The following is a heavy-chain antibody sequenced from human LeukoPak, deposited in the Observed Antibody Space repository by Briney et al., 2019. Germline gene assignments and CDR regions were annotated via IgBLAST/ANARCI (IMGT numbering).Heavy chain of an antibody. J-gene: IGHJ4*02. V-gene: IGHV3-7*03. CDR3: AKSYNYGSGSYYNHFDS. Sequence: PGGSLRLSCAASGFTFSNYWMTWVRQAPGKGPEWVANIKQDGGEQYYVDSVKGRFTISRDNAKNSLYLQMNSLRAEDTALYYCAKSYNYGSGSYYNHFDSWGQGTLVTVSS. D-gene: IGHD3-10*01. CDR1: GFTFSNYW. CDR2: IKQDGGEQ.